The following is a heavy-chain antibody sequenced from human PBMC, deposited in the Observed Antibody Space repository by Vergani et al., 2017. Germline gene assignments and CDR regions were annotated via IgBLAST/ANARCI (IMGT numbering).Heavy chain of an antibody. Sequence: QVQLQESGPGLVKPSETLSLTCTVSGGSISSYYWSWIRQPPGKGLEWIGYIYYSGSTNYNPSLKSRVTISVDTSKNQFSLKLSSVTAADTAVYYCARGVQWELLQYYYYYMDVWGKGTTVTVSS. V-gene: IGHV4-59*12. J-gene: IGHJ6*03. CDR3: ARGVQWELLQYYYYYMDV. D-gene: IGHD1-26*01. CDR2: IYYSGST. CDR1: GGSISSYY.